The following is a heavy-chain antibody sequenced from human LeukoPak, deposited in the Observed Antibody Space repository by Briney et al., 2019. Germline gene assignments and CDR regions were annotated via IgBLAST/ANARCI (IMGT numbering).Heavy chain of an antibody. Sequence: GASVTVSFKASGYTLTNYYMHWVRQAPGQGLEWMGIINTSGGSTRYPQKFQGRVTMTRDRSTSTVYMELSSLRFEDTAVYYCARLGAAAVDYWGQGTLVTVSS. J-gene: IGHJ4*02. D-gene: IGHD6-13*01. CDR1: GYTLTNYY. V-gene: IGHV1-46*01. CDR2: INTSGGST. CDR3: ARLGAAAVDY.